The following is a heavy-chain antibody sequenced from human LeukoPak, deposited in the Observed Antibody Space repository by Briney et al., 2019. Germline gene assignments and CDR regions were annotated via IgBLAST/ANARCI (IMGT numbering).Heavy chain of an antibody. CDR2: ISAYNGNT. Sequence: ASVKVSCKASGYTFTGYGISWVRQAPGQGLEWMGWISAYNGNTNYAQKLQGRVTMTTDTSTSTAYMELRSLRSDDTAVYYCARAPVGKLSDWFDPWGQGTLVTVSS. CDR3: ARAPVGKLSDWFDP. J-gene: IGHJ5*02. V-gene: IGHV1-18*01. CDR1: GYTFTGYG. D-gene: IGHD4-23*01.